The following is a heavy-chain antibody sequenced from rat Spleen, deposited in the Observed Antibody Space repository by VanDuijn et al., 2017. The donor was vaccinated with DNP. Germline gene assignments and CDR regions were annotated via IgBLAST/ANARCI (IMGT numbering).Heavy chain of an antibody. V-gene: IGHV2-6*01. D-gene: IGHD1-11*01. CDR1: GFSLTSYT. Sequence: QVQLKESGPGLVQPSQTLSLTCTVSGFSLTSYTVSWVRQPPGKGLEWIAAISSGGSTYYNSALTSRPSISRDTSKRQVFLKMNSLQTEDTAMYCCARYAGGGWYFDFGGPGTMVTVSS. J-gene: IGHJ1*01. CDR2: ISSGGST. CDR3: ARYAGGGWYFDF.